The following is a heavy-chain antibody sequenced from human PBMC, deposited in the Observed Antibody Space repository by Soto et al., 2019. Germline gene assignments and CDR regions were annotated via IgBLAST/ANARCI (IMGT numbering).Heavy chain of an antibody. D-gene: IGHD2-2*01. Sequence: HPGGSLRPSCTASGFTFGDYAMRWLRQAPEKGLEWVGFIRSKAYGGTTEYAASVKGRFTISRDDSKSIAYLQMNSLKTEDTAVYYCTRDLRTHQLLTLPTYWGQGTLVTVSS. J-gene: IGHJ4*02. V-gene: IGHV3-49*03. CDR3: TRDLRTHQLLTLPTY. CDR2: IRSKAYGGTT. CDR1: GFTFGDYA.